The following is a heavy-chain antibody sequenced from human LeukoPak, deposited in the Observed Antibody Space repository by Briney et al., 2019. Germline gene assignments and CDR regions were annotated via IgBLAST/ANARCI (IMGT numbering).Heavy chain of an antibody. D-gene: IGHD3-22*01. CDR3: ARGSSGYSVDY. J-gene: IGHJ4*02. Sequence: SQTLSLTCAISGDIVSSNSVAWNWIRQSRSRGLEWLERSFYRSKWYHDYAVSVKSRITINPDTSKNQFSLQLNSVTPENTAVYYCARGSSGYSVDYWGQGTLVTVSS. V-gene: IGHV6-1*01. CDR2: SFYRSKWYH. CDR1: GDIVSSNSVA.